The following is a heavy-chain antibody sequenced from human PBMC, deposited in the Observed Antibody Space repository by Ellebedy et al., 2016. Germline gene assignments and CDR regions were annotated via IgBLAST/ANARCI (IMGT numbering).Heavy chain of an antibody. CDR1: GGSISSDDDY. V-gene: IGHV4-30-4*01. D-gene: IGHD4-17*01. J-gene: IGHJ3*02. CDR2: TYYSGST. Sequence: SETLSLTXAVSGGSISSDDDYWSWIRQPPGKGLEWIGYTYYSGSTSYNPSLKSRLTISVDPSKKQFSLRLSSVTAADTAVYYCARAVGYGDLHAFDIWGQGTMVTISS. CDR3: ARAVGYGDLHAFDI.